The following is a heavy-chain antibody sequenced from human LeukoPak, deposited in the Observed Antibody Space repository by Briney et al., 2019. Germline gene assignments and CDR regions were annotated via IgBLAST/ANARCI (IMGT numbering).Heavy chain of an antibody. D-gene: IGHD2-15*01. J-gene: IGHJ4*02. V-gene: IGHV1-69*04. Sequence: SVKVSCKASGCTFSSYAISWVRQAPGQGLEWMGRIIPIFGIANYAQKFQGRVTITADKSTSTAYMELSSLRSEDTAVYYCARDGTRLDCSGGSCEYYFDYWGQGTLVTVSS. CDR2: IIPIFGIA. CDR1: GCTFSSYA. CDR3: ARDGTRLDCSGGSCEYYFDY.